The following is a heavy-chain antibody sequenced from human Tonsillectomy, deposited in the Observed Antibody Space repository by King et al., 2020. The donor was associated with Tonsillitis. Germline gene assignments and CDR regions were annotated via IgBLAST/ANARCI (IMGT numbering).Heavy chain of an antibody. CDR3: AGYDIRALGDYGMDV. D-gene: IGHD3-9*01. CDR2: IKTKTDGGTT. CDR1: GFTFSNAW. J-gene: IGHJ6*02. Sequence: VQLVESGGGLVKPGGSLRLSCAASGFTFSNAWMSWVRQAPGKGLEWVGRIKTKTDGGTTDYAAPVKGRFTISRDDSKNTLYLQMNSLKTEDTSVYFCAGYDIRALGDYGMDVWGQGTTVTVSS. V-gene: IGHV3-15*01.